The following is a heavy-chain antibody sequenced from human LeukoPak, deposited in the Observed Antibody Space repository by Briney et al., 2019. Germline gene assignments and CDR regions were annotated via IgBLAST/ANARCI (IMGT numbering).Heavy chain of an antibody. CDR3: ARDRWVNIAAAGYFDY. V-gene: IGHV3-33*08. Sequence: GGSLRLSCAASRFTFSSYGMHWVRQAPGKGLEWVAVIWYDGSNKYYADSVKGRFTISRDNSRNTLYLQMNSLRAEDTAVYYCARDRWVNIAAAGYFDYWGQGTLVTVSS. J-gene: IGHJ4*02. D-gene: IGHD6-13*01. CDR1: RFTFSSYG. CDR2: IWYDGSNK.